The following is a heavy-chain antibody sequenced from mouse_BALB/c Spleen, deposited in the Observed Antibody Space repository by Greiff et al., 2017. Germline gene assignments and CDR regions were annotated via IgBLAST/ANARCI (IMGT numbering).Heavy chain of an antibody. V-gene: IGHV2-6-4*01. D-gene: IGHD2-1*01. CDR3: ARNFGNYEGYAMDY. CDR1: GFSLSRYS. CDR2: IWGGGST. Sequence: VKLVESGPGLVAPSQSLSITCTVSGFSLSRYSVHWVRQPPGKGLEWLGMIWGGGSTDYNSALKSRLSISKDNSKSQVFLKMNSLQTDDTAMYYCARNFGNYEGYAMDYWGQGTSVTVSS. J-gene: IGHJ4*01.